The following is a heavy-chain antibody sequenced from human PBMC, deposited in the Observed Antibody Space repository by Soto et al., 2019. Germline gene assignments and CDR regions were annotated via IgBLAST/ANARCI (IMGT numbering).Heavy chain of an antibody. Sequence: QVQLVQSGAEVKKPGASVKVSCKASGYTFTSYGISWVRQAPGQGLEWMGWISAYNGNTNYAQKLQCRVTMTTDTSTSTAYMELRSLRSDDTAVYYCARDRESRITIFGVVIIDGMDVWGQGTTVTVSS. CDR2: ISAYNGNT. J-gene: IGHJ6*02. CDR3: ARDRESRITIFGVVIIDGMDV. V-gene: IGHV1-18*04. D-gene: IGHD3-3*01. CDR1: GYTFTSYG.